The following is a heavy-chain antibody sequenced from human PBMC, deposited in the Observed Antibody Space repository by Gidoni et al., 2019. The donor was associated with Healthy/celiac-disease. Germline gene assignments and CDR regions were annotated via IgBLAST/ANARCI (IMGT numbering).Heavy chain of an antibody. CDR1: GYTFTGYH. D-gene: IGHD6-13*01. CDR2: INPNSGGT. V-gene: IGHV1-2*02. Sequence: QVQLVQSGAEVTKPGASVKVSCTASGYTFTGYHMHWVRQAPGQGHEWMGWINPNSGGTNYAQKFQGRVTMTRDTSISTAYRELSRLRSDDTAVYYCASLYSSSWYYYYYGMDVWGQGTTVTVSS. J-gene: IGHJ6*02. CDR3: ASLYSSSWYYYYYGMDV.